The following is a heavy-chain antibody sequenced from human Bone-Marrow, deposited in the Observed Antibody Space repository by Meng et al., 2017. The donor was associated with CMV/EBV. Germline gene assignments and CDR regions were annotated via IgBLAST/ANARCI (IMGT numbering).Heavy chain of an antibody. D-gene: IGHD5-24*01. CDR3: AKDPFTISFRGVDDGGNS. CDR2: FTNSGGST. V-gene: IGHV3-23*01. J-gene: IGHJ4*02. CDR1: GFTFSSYA. Sequence: GGSLRLSCAASGFTFSSYAMSWVRQAPGKGLEWVSSFTNSGGSTFYADSVKGRFTISRDISKNTLYLQMNSLRAEDTAVYYCAKDPFTISFRGVDDGGNSWGQGTLVTVSS.